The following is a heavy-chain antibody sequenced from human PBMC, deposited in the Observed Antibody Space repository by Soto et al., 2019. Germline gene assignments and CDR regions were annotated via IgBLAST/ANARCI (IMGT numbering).Heavy chain of an antibody. CDR1: GFTFSSYA. J-gene: IGHJ3*02. D-gene: IGHD3-10*01. CDR2: ISYDGSNK. Sequence: QVQLVESGGGVVQPGRSLRLSCAASGFTFSSYAMHWVRQAPGKGLEWVAVISYDGSNKYYADSVKGRFTISRDNSKNTLYLQMNSLRAEDTAVYYCARDAMEDYYGSDDAFDIWGQGTMVTVSS. CDR3: ARDAMEDYYGSDDAFDI. V-gene: IGHV3-30-3*01.